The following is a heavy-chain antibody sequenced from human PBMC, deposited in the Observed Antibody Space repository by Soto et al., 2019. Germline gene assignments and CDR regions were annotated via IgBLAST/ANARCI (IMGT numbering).Heavy chain of an antibody. CDR2: IIPIFGTA. CDR3: ARPFQSWPEGWYFDL. J-gene: IGHJ2*01. V-gene: IGHV1-69*01. Sequence: QVQLVQSGAEVKKPGSSVKVSCKASGGTFSSYSINWVRQAPGQGLEWMGGIIPIFGTANYAQKFQGRVTLTADESTSTAHMELSSLRNEDTAVYYCARPFQSWPEGWYFDLWGRGTLVTVSS. CDR1: GGTFSSYS.